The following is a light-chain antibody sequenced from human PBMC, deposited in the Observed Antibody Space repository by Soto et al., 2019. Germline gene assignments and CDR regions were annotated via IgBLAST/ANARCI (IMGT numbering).Light chain of an antibody. CDR3: QQYNNWHRR. V-gene: IGKV3-15*01. CDR1: QSVSSN. Sequence: EIGMAQSPGTRSLSPGERATLSCRASQSVSSNLAWYQQKPGQAPRLLIYGASTRSTGIQARFSGSRSGTEFTHTISNKQSEDFEVYYCQQYNNWHRRFGQGTNVEIK. J-gene: IGKJ1*01. CDR2: GAS.